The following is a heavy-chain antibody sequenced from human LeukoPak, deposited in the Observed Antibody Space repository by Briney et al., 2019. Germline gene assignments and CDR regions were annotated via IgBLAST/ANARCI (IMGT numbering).Heavy chain of an antibody. CDR1: GDSVSRNNAA. CDR2: IYYRSKWYN. D-gene: IGHD5-12*01. V-gene: IGHV6-1*01. CDR3: AKGGGAIVY. J-gene: IGHJ4*02. Sequence: SQTLSFTCVISGDSVSRNNAAWHWIRQSPSRGIEWLGRIYYRSKWYNDYAPSVKSRITINPDTSKNQFSLQLNSVTPEDTAVYYCAKGGGAIVYWGQGTLVTVSS.